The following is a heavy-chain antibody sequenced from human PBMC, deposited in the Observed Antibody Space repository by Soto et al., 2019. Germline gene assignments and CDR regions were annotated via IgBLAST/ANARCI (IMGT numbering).Heavy chain of an antibody. CDR3: ASRCSSTSCYKVLDYYYGMDV. CDR1: GYTFTSYA. V-gene: IGHV1-2*02. J-gene: IGHJ6*02. D-gene: IGHD2-2*02. Sequence: GASVKVSCKASGYTFTSYAMHWVRQAPGQRLEWMGWINPNSGGTNYAQKFQGRVTMTRDTSISTAYMELSRLRSDDTAVYYCASRCSSTSCYKVLDYYYGMDVWGQGTTVTVSS. CDR2: INPNSGGT.